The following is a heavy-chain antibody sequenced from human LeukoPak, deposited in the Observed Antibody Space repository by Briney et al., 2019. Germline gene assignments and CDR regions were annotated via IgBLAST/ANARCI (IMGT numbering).Heavy chain of an antibody. CDR1: GGSISSYY. J-gene: IGHJ5*02. CDR2: IYTSGST. CDR3: AKASIAAAGWFDP. V-gene: IGHV4-4*07. Sequence: SKTLSLTCTVSGGSISSYYWSWIRRPAGTGLEWIGRIYTSGSTNYNPSLKSRVTISVDKSKNQFSLKLSSVTAADTAVYYCAKASIAAAGWFDPWGQGTLVHVSS. D-gene: IGHD6-13*01.